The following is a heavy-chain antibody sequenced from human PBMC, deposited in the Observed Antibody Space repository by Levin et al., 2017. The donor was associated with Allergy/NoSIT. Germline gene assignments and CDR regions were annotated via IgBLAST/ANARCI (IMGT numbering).Heavy chain of an antibody. CDR3: AKDLGGVGASLY. D-gene: IGHD1-26*01. J-gene: IGHJ4*02. CDR2: ISYDGSNK. V-gene: IGHV3-30*18. Sequence: GGSLRLSCAASGFTFSSYGMHWVRQAPGKGMEWVAVISYDGSNKYYADSVKGRFTISRDNSKNTLYLQMNSLRAEDTAVYYCAKDLGGVGASLYWGQGTLVTVSS. CDR1: GFTFSSYG.